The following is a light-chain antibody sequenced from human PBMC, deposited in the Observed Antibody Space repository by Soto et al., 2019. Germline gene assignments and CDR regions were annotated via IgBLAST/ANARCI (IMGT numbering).Light chain of an antibody. CDR1: QSGPNNY. V-gene: IGKV3-20*01. CDR2: GAS. Sequence: EIVLTQSPGTLSLSPGGTVALSCRASQSGPNNYLAWYQQKRDQSPRLLIYGASNRATGIPDRFIGGGSGTDFILTIIRLEPEDFAVYYCQQYGSAPQTFGQGTKVEIE. CDR3: QQYGSAPQT. J-gene: IGKJ1*01.